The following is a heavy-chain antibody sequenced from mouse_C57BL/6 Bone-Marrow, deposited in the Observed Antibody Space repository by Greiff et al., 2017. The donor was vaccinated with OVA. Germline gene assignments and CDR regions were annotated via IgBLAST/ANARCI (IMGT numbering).Heavy chain of an antibody. CDR1: GYTFTDYE. Sequence: VKLMESGAELVRPGASVTLSCKASGYTFTDYEMHWVKQTPVHGLEWIGAIDPETGGTAYNQKFKGKAILTADKSSSTAYMELRSLTSEDSAVYYCTRFTTVVADAMDYWGQGTSVTVSS. D-gene: IGHD1-1*01. CDR3: TRFTTVVADAMDY. J-gene: IGHJ4*01. V-gene: IGHV1-15*01. CDR2: IDPETGGT.